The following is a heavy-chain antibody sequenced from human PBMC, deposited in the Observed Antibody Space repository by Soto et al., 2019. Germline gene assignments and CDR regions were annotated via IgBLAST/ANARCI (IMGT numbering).Heavy chain of an antibody. J-gene: IGHJ6*03. CDR3: ARGDCVGGTCYSLAGSFYYYMDV. CDR2: INSDGRVS. Sequence: EVQLVESGGGLVQPGGSLRLSCAASGFTFSNYWMYWVRQAPGKGLEWVSRINSDGRVSSYADSVKGRLTISRDNVKNTLYLQMDSLSAEDTAVYYCARGDCVGGTCYSLAGSFYYYMDVWGKGTTVTVFS. D-gene: IGHD2-15*01. V-gene: IGHV3-74*02. CDR1: GFTFSNYW.